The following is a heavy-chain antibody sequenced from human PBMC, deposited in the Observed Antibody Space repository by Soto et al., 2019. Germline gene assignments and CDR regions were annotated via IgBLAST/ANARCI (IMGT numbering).Heavy chain of an antibody. CDR1: GGTFSNYA. CDR2: LILPFGTP. D-gene: IGHD3-22*01. Sequence: QVRLVQSGAEVKKPGASVKVSCEASGGTFSNYAIAWVRQAPGQGFEWMGGLILPFGTPYYAQKFQGRVTISVGESMTAVYMNLSCLTSEDTAVYYCARGPDYEGYFGYWGRGTLVTVSS. CDR3: ARGPDYEGYFGY. V-gene: IGHV1-69*12. J-gene: IGHJ4*02.